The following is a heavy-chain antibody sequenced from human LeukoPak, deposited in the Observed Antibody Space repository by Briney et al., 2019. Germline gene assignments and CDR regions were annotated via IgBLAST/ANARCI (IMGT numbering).Heavy chain of an antibody. CDR1: GYSISSGYY. J-gene: IGHJ3*02. Sequence: SETLSLTCTVSGYSISSGYYWGWIRQPPGKGLEWIGSIYHSGSTYYNPSLKSRVTISVDTSKNQFSLKLSSVTAADTAVYYCARTTVGPVARVFDIWGQGTMVTVSS. D-gene: IGHD4-23*01. V-gene: IGHV4-38-2*02. CDR2: IYHSGST. CDR3: ARTTVGPVARVFDI.